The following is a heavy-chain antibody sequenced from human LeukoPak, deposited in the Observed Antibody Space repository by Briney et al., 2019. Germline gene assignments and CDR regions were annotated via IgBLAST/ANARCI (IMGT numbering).Heavy chain of an antibody. CDR2: IYHSGST. D-gene: IGHD1-26*01. J-gene: IGHJ3*02. CDR1: GGSISSGGYS. Sequence: SETLSLTCAVSGGSISSGGYSWSWIRQPPGKGLEWIGYIYHSGSTYYNPPLKSRVTISVDRSKNQFSLKLSSVTAADTAVYYCASTKGGSYSGAFDIWGQGTMVTVSS. CDR3: ASTKGGSYSGAFDI. V-gene: IGHV4-30-2*01.